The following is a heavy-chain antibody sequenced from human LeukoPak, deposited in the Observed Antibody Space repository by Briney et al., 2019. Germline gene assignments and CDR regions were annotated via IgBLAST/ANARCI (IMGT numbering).Heavy chain of an antibody. D-gene: IGHD4-17*01. CDR2: IYHSGGT. CDR1: GGSISSGGYY. CDR3: ARHNPGYGDYGPVYYYYGMDV. V-gene: IGHV4-30-2*01. J-gene: IGHJ6*02. Sequence: SETLSLTCTVSGGSISSGGYYWSWIRQPPGKGLEWIGYIYHSGGTYYNPSLKSRVTISVDTSKNQFSLKLSSVTAADTAVYYCARHNPGYGDYGPVYYYYGMDVWGQGTTVTVSS.